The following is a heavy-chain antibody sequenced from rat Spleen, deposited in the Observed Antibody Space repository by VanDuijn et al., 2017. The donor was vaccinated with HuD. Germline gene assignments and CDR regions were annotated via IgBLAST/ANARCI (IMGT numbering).Heavy chain of an antibody. Sequence: EVHLVESGGGLVQPGRSLKLSCAASGFTFSNYGMAWVRQAPTKGLEWVASIGPSGDSTYYRDSVKGRFTVSRDNAKGTLFLQMDSLRSEDTATYYCAKSRFYYYDGGYYCFNYWGQGVMVTVSS. CDR1: GFTFSNYG. D-gene: IGHD1-12*02. J-gene: IGHJ2*01. V-gene: IGHV5S13*01. CDR2: IGPSGDST. CDR3: AKSRFYYYDGGYYCFNY.